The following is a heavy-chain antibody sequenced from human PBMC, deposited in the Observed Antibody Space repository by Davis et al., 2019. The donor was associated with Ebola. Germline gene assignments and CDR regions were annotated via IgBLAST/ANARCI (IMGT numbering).Heavy chain of an antibody. CDR2: ISSGSSYL. CDR1: GFTFSDHG. V-gene: IGHV3-21*01. CDR3: ARGRSGDYSDIFYYYYMDV. Sequence: GGSLRLSCAASGFTFSDHGMNWVRQAPGKGLEWVSSISSGSSYLYYTDSVKGRFTISRDNPKNSLYLQLSSLRVEDTAVYYCARGRSGDYSDIFYYYYMDVWGKGTTVTVSS. J-gene: IGHJ6*03. D-gene: IGHD1-26*01.